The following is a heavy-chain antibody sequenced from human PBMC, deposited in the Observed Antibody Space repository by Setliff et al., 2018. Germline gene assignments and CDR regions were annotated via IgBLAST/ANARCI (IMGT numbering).Heavy chain of an antibody. Sequence: SETLSLTCTVYGASFSDYYWGWIRQPPGKGLEWIAEINHSGSTNYNPSLKSRVTISVDTSKNQFSLKLSSVTAADTAVYYCARQGTMVQGVSVYWGQGTLVTVSS. CDR2: INHSGST. CDR3: ARQGTMVQGVSVY. CDR1: GASFSDYY. V-gene: IGHV4-34*01. J-gene: IGHJ4*02. D-gene: IGHD3-10*01.